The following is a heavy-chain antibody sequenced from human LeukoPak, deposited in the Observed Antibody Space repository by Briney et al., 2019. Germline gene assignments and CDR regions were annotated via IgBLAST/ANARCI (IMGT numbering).Heavy chain of an antibody. CDR3: ARQLSSWPIDS. CDR1: GGSISSSSYF. D-gene: IGHD6-13*01. CDR2: FYYSGTT. V-gene: IGHV4-39*01. Sequence: SETLSLTCTISGGSISSSSYFWGWIRQPPGKGLEWIGTFYYSGTTYYNPSLKSRVTISADTSKKQFSLKLTAVTAADTAVYYCARQLSSWPIDSWGQGTLVTVSS. J-gene: IGHJ4*02.